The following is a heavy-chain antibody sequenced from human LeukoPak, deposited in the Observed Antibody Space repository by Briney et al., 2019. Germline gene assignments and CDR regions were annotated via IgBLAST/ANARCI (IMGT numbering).Heavy chain of an antibody. Sequence: GGSLRLSCAASGFTFSDYYMSRIRQAPGKGLEWVSYITSSSSYTNYADSVKGRFTISRDNAKNSLSLQMNSLRAEDTAVYYCARASYDILTGYFDYWGQGTLVTVSS. J-gene: IGHJ4*02. V-gene: IGHV3-11*05. D-gene: IGHD3-9*01. CDR1: GFTFSDYY. CDR3: ARASYDILTGYFDY. CDR2: ITSSSSYT.